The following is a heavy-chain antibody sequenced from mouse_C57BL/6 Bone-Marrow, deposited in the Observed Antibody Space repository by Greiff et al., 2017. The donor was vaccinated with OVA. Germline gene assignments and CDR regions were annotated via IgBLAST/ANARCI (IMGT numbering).Heavy chain of an antibody. CDR3: ARHNDY. CDR2: ISGGGGNT. CDR1: GFTFSSYT. V-gene: IGHV5-9*01. Sequence: DVMLVESGGGLVKPGGSLKLSCAASGFTFSSYTMSWVRQTPEKRLEWVATISGGGGNTYYPDSVKGRFTISRDNAKNTLYLQMSSLRSEDTALYYCARHNDYWGQGTTLTVSS. J-gene: IGHJ2*01.